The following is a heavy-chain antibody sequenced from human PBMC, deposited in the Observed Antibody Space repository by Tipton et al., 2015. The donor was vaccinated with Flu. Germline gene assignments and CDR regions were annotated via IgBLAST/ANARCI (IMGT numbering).Heavy chain of an antibody. Sequence: TLSLTCTISGDSIRSDYYWGWIRQPPGRGLEWIGNIHHSGSTYYNPSLKSRLTISVGTSQNQFSLRLSSVTAADTAVYYCARLYYYDSSGPFFDYWGQGTLVTVSS. CDR2: IHHSGST. J-gene: IGHJ4*02. CDR1: GDSIRSDYY. CDR3: ARLYYYDSSGPFFDY. V-gene: IGHV4-38-2*02. D-gene: IGHD3-22*01.